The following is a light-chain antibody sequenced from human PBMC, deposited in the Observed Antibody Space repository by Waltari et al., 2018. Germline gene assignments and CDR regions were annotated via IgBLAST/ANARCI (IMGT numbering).Light chain of an antibody. CDR1: QGIGNA. J-gene: IGKJ3*01. CDR3: LQDYNYPFT. CDR2: TAS. V-gene: IGKV1-6*01. Sequence: IQLTQSPSSVSASVGERVTITCRSTQGIGNALGWYQQKPGKAPMLLIYTASSLQSGVPSRFSGSGSGTDFTLTISSLQPEDFATYYCLQDYNYPFTFGPGTKVDIK.